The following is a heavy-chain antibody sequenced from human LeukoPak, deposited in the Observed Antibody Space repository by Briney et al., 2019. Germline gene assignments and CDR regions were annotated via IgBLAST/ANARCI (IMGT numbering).Heavy chain of an antibody. CDR1: GFTFSSYG. CDR3: AKDSGRYCSSTSCRYFDY. J-gene: IGHJ4*02. CDR2: IRYDGSNK. Sequence: GGSLRLSCAASGFTFSSYGMHWVRQAPGKGLEWVAFIRYDGSNKYYADSVKGRFTISRDNSKNTLYLQMNGLRAEDTAVYYCAKDSGRYCSSTSCRYFDYWGQGTLVTVSS. D-gene: IGHD2-2*01. V-gene: IGHV3-30*02.